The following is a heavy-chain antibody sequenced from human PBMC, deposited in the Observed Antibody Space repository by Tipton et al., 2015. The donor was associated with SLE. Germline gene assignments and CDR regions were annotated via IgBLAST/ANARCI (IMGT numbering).Heavy chain of an antibody. CDR1: GFTFSSYA. D-gene: IGHD1-26*01. CDR2: ISYDGSNK. Sequence: SLRLSCAAPGFTFSSYAMHLVRQAPGKGLEWVAVISYDGSNKYYAVSVKGRFTISRDNSKNPLYLQMNSLRAEDTAVYYCASGWDLFFDYWGQGTLVTVSS. J-gene: IGHJ4*02. V-gene: IGHV3-30*04. CDR3: ASGWDLFFDY.